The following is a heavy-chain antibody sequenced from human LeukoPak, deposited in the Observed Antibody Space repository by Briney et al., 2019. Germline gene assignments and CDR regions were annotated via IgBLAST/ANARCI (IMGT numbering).Heavy chain of an antibody. CDR3: AAGDYDFWSGYSAHINYFDY. V-gene: IGHV1-58*01. J-gene: IGHJ4*02. D-gene: IGHD3-3*01. CDR1: GFTFTSSA. Sequence: SVTVSCTASGFTFTSSAVQWVRQARGQRLEWIGWIVVGSGNTNYAQKFQERVTITRDMSTSTAYMELSSLRSEDTAVYYCAAGDYDFWSGYSAHINYFDYWGQGTLVTVSS. CDR2: IVVGSGNT.